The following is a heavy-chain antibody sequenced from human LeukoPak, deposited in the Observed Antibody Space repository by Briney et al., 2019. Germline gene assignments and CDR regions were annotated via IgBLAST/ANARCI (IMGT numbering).Heavy chain of an antibody. CDR3: AKSRLSGINDAFDI. J-gene: IGHJ3*02. CDR2: ISGSAVIT. Sequence: GESLRLSCAASGFTFSSYAMSWVRQAPGKGLEWVSAISGSAVITFYADSAKGRFTISRDNSKNTLYLQMNSLRAEDTALYYCAKSRLSGINDAFDIWGQGTMVTVSS. V-gene: IGHV3-23*01. D-gene: IGHD3-3*01. CDR1: GFTFSSYA.